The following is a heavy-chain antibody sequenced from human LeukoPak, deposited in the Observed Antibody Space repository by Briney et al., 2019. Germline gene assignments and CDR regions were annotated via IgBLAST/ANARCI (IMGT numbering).Heavy chain of an antibody. CDR2: IKQDGSEK. CDR3: AGYSRSSGWLDP. CDR1: GFTLSSYW. J-gene: IGHJ5*02. D-gene: IGHD6-6*01. Sequence: GGSLRLSCAASGFTLSSYWMSWVRQAPGKGLEWVANIKQDGSEKDYVDSVKGRFTISRDNAKNSLYLQMNSLRAEDTAVYYCAGYSRSSGWLDPWGQGTLVTVSS. V-gene: IGHV3-7*01.